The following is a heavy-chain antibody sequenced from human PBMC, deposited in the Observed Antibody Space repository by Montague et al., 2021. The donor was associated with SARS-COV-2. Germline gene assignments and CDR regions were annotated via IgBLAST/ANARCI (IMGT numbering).Heavy chain of an antibody. Sequence: SETLSLTCAVYSGSFSDYYWTWIHQSPGKGLEWIWEINHTGSATYNPSLKGRATLSRDTSKNQFSLKLKSVTPADTAVYYCARGQVTISGVVIFIPASGHLDVWGQGTSVTVSS. CDR2: INHTGSA. D-gene: IGHD3-3*01. J-gene: IGHJ3*01. CDR1: SGSFSDYY. V-gene: IGHV4-34*01. CDR3: ARGQVTISGVVIFIPASGHLDV.